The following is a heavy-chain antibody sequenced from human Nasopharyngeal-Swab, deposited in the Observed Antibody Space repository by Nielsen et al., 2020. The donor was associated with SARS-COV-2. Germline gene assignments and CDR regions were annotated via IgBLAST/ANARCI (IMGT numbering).Heavy chain of an antibody. Sequence: ASVKVSCKASGYTLTSYGISWVRQAPGQGLEGMGWIGSYNGKTDNAQKFQGRVTMTTDTSTSTAYMELKSLRSDDTAVYYCARAQATTVATPAAGSFDIWGQGTMVTVSS. J-gene: IGHJ3*02. CDR3: ARAQATTVATPAAGSFDI. CDR2: IGSYNGKT. D-gene: IGHD4-23*01. CDR1: GYTLTSYG. V-gene: IGHV1-18*01.